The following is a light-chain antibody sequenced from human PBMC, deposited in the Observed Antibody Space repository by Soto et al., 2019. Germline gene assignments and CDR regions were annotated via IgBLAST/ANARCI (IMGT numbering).Light chain of an antibody. CDR3: QQTYSPPRT. Sequence: DIQMTQSPSSLSASVGDRVTITCRASETIASYLNWYQQRPGKAPKLQIYAASSLQSGGPSRFGGSGSGTDFTLTITSLQPEDFATYYCQQTYSPPRTFGQGPRL. CDR2: AAS. V-gene: IGKV1-39*01. J-gene: IGKJ1*01. CDR1: ETIASY.